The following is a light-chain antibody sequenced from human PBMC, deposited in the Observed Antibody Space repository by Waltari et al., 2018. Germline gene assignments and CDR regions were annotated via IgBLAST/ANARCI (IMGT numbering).Light chain of an antibody. V-gene: IGKV1-39*01. Sequence: DIQMTQSPSSLSASVGDRVTITCRASQPISNYLNWYRHKPGKATELLIYITSTLQGGVPSRFRGSGSGTDFTLTISSLQPEDFATYYCQQAYSAPLTFGGGTKVEFK. CDR1: QPISNY. J-gene: IGKJ4*01. CDR3: QQAYSAPLT. CDR2: ITS.